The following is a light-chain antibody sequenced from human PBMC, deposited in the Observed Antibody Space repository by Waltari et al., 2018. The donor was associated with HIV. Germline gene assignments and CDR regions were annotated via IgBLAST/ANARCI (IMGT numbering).Light chain of an antibody. CDR3: QVWVTSVV. Sequence: SYDLTQPLSVSVALGQTARITCRGSNIGTKSVHWYQQKPGQAPGLVIYNDSFRPSGIPERFSASKSSSTATLTISAAQSGDEAAYDCQVWVTSVVFGGGTNLTVL. CDR2: NDS. J-gene: IGLJ3*02. V-gene: IGLV3-9*01. CDR1: NIGTKS.